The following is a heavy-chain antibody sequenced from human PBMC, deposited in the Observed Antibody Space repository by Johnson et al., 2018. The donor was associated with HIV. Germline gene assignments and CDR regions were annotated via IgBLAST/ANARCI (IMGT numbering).Heavy chain of an antibody. CDR3: AKDKI. Sequence: VQVVESGGGAVQPGKSLRLSCAASGFTLTTHWMHWVRQAPGKGLVWVSRINRDGSTTDYADSVTGRFTISRDNAKNSLYLQMNSLRAEDTAVYYCAKDKIWGQGTMVTVSS. V-gene: IGHV3-74*01. CDR2: INRDGSTT. J-gene: IGHJ3*02. CDR1: GFTLTTHW.